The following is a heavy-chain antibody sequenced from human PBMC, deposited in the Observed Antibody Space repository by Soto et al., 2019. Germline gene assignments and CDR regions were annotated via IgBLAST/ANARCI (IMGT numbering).Heavy chain of an antibody. CDR3: VRGGLKSYWFDP. J-gene: IGHJ5*02. CDR2: ITGDASIT. CDR1: GFTFGTYW. Sequence: EVQLVESGGGLVQPGGSLRLSCAASGFTFGTYWMHWVRQAPEKGLVWVSRITGDASITNYADSVKGRFTISRDNAKNTLYLQMNSLRAEDTAVYYCVRGGLKSYWFDPWDQGTLVTVSS. D-gene: IGHD3-10*01. V-gene: IGHV3-74*01.